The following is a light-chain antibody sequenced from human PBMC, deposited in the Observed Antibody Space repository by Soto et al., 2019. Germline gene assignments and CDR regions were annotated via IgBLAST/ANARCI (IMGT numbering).Light chain of an antibody. Sequence: QSVLTQPASVSGSPGQSITISCTGTSSDVGGYNYVSWYQQHPGKAPKLMIYDVSKRPSGVSNRFSGSKSGNTAPLTNSGPQGEELGYFYGHPYTRNSSYLVFGGGTKLTVL. CDR2: DVS. J-gene: IGLJ2*01. CDR3: HPYTRNSSYLV. V-gene: IGLV2-14*01. CDR1: SSDVGGYNY.